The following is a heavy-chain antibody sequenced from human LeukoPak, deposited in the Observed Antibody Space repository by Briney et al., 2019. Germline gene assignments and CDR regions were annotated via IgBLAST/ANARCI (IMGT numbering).Heavy chain of an antibody. D-gene: IGHD3-10*01. CDR1: GGSLSSGGYY. J-gene: IGHJ4*02. Sequence: PSQTLSLTCTVSGGSLSSGGYYWSWIRQHPGTGLEWLGYIYYSGSTYYNPSLKSRVTISVDTSKNQFSLKLSSVTAADTAVYYCARDGGYGSGSYRFDYWGQGTLVTVSS. CDR3: ARDGGYGSGSYRFDY. CDR2: IYYSGST. V-gene: IGHV4-31*03.